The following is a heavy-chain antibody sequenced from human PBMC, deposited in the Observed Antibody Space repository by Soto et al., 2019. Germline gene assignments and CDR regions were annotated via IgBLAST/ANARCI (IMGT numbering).Heavy chain of an antibody. Sequence: SETLSLTCAVCGGSISSTNYYWGWIGQPPGKGLEWIGSIYYSGSTYYNPSLKSRVTMSLDTSKNQVSLRLPSVTAADTALYYCASPTGRYEHRFYYWGPGTLVTVSS. CDR3: ASPTGRYEHRFYY. CDR2: IYYSGST. D-gene: IGHD3-16*02. CDR1: GGSISSTNYY. J-gene: IGHJ4*02. V-gene: IGHV4-39*01.